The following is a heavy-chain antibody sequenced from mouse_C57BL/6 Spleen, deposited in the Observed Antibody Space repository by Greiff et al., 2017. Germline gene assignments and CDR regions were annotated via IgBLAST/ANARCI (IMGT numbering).Heavy chain of an antibody. CDR2: IDPEDGEP. D-gene: IGHD1-1*01. CDR1: GFNIKDYY. Sequence: VQLQQSGAELVKPGASVKLSCTASGFNIKDYYMHWVKQRTEQGLEWIGRIDPEDGEPKYAPKFQGKATITADTSSNTAYLALSSLTSGDIAVYYCARAYGSSLPPYCLVWGTGTTVTVSS. V-gene: IGHV14-2*01. J-gene: IGHJ1*03. CDR3: ARAYGSSLPPYCLV.